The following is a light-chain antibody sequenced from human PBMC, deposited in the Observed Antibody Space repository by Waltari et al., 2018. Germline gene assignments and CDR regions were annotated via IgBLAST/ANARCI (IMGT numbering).Light chain of an antibody. CDR1: QNVGSD. Sequence: EIVMTQSPVILSVSPGYGTTLSCRASQNVGSDLAWYQQKPGQPPRIFIYDASTRATDIPARFSGRGSGTEFTLTISSLQSEDFAIYYCQQYNERPPLTFGGGTKVDIK. CDR2: DAS. V-gene: IGKV3-15*01. J-gene: IGKJ4*01. CDR3: QQYNERPPLT.